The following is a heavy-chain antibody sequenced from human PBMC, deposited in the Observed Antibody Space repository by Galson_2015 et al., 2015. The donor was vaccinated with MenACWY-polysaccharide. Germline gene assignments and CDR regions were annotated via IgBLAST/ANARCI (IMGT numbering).Heavy chain of an antibody. J-gene: IGHJ4*02. CDR1: GYTFSSYN. CDR3: ARRYCVHGVFYKVVDY. V-gene: IGHV1-46*01. D-gene: IGHD2-8*01. CDR2: INPSAGTI. Sequence: SVKVSCKASGYTFSSYNMNWVRQAPGQGLEGMGIINPSAGTITYAQNFQGRVTMTRDTSTSTVYMELSSLRSDDTAVYYCARRYCVHGVFYKVVDYWGQGTLVTVSS.